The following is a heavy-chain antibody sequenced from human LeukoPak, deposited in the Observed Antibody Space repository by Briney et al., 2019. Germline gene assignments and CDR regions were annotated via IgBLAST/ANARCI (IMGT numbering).Heavy chain of an antibody. D-gene: IGHD3-22*01. CDR1: GYTFTSYY. V-gene: IGHV1-46*01. J-gene: IGHJ6*03. Sequence: ASVKVSCKASGYTFTSYYMHWVRQAPGQGLEWMGIINPSGGSTSYAQKFQGRVTITRNTSISTAYMELSSLRSEDTAVYYCARVGVYYYDSSGYYYRHYYYYMDVWGKGTTVTVSS. CDR3: ARVGVYYYDSSGYYYRHYYYYMDV. CDR2: INPSGGST.